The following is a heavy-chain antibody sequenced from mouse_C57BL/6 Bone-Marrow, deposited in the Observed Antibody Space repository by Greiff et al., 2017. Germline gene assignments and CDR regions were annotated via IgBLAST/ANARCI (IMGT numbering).Heavy chain of an antibody. CDR3: EREAIYCDNEDYFDD. CDR2: INPNNGGP. CDR1: GYTFTDYY. V-gene: IGHV1-26*01. J-gene: IGHJ2*01. Sequence: EVKLQQSGPELVKPGASVKISCKASGYTFTDYYMNWVKQSHGKSLAWIGAINPNNGGPSSHQKFKGKATLTVDKSSSTAYMERRRLTSENSAVYYCEREAIYCDNEDYFDDWGQGTTLTVSS. D-gene: IGHD2-4*01.